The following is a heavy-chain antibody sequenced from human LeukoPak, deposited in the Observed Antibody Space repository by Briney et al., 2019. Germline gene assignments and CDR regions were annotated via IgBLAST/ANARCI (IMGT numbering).Heavy chain of an antibody. CDR1: RGSISTNY. V-gene: IGHV4-4*07. CDR2: IYHSGNT. J-gene: IGHJ4*02. Sequence: PSETLSLTCTVSRGSISTNYWSWIRQPAGKGLEWIGRIYHSGNTNYSPSLESRVTMSADTSKNQFSLKLSSVTAADTAVYYCARGTFDSSGYYLFDYWGQGTLVTVSS. D-gene: IGHD3-22*01. CDR3: ARGTFDSSGYYLFDY.